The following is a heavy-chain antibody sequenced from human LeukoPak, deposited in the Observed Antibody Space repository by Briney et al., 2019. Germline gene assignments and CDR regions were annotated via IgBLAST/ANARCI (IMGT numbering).Heavy chain of an antibody. CDR1: GFTFSNAW. V-gene: IGHV3-15*01. CDR3: TTDTSSGYSSSWYGIDWFDP. CDR2: IKSKTDGGTT. J-gene: IGHJ5*02. Sequence: PGGSLRLSCAASGFTFSNAWMSWVRQAPGKRLEWVGRIKSKTDGGTTDYAAPVKGRFTISRDDSKNTLYLQMNSLKTEDTAVYYCTTDTSSGYSSSWYGIDWFDPWGQGTLVTVSS. D-gene: IGHD6-13*01.